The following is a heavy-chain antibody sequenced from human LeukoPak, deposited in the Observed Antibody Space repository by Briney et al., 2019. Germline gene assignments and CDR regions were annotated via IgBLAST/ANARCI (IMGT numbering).Heavy chain of an antibody. CDR3: ARKAATRSIDY. D-gene: IGHD3-10*01. Sequence: PSETLSLTCTVSGGSISSSSYYWGWIRQPPGKGLEWIGSIYYSGSTYYNPSLKSRVTISVDTSKNQFSLKLSSVTAADTAVYYCARKAATRSIDYWGQGPLVTVSS. CDR1: GGSISSSSYY. CDR2: IYYSGST. J-gene: IGHJ4*02. V-gene: IGHV4-39*01.